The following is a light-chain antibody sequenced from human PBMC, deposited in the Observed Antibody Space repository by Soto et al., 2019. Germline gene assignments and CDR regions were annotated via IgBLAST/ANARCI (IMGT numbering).Light chain of an antibody. CDR2: GAS. CDR1: QSVSNK. Sequence: EIVMTQSPAALSVSPGERATLSCRASQSVSNKLAWYQQKPGQAPRRLIYGASTRATGIPARFSGSGSGTEFTLTISSLQSEDFAVYYCQQYNNWPPSTFGQGTKLEIK. J-gene: IGKJ2*02. V-gene: IGKV3-15*01. CDR3: QQYNNWPPST.